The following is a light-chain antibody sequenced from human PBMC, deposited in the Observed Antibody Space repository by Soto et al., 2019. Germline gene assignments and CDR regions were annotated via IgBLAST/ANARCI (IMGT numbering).Light chain of an antibody. J-gene: IGKJ1*01. CDR1: QSVSSSY. CDR2: GAS. V-gene: IGKV3-20*01. CDR3: QQYGSSPQT. Sequence: EIVLTQSPGTLSLSPGERATLSCRASQSVSSSYLAWYQQKPGQAPRLLIYGASSRATGIPDRFSGSGSGTDFTITISRLEPEDFAVYYCQQYGSSPQTFGLGTKVDIK.